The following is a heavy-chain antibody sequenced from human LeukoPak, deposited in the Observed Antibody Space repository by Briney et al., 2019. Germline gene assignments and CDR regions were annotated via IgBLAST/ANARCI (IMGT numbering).Heavy chain of an antibody. J-gene: IGHJ5*02. CDR1: GYTFTDYF. V-gene: IGHV1-18*04. CDR3: ARDNSVGDIAWWFDP. CDR2: ISAYNGNT. Sequence: GASVKVSCKASGYTFTDYFMHWVRQAPGQGLEWMGWISAYNGNTNYAQKLQGRVTMTTDTSTSTDYMELSSLRSEDTAVYYCARDNSVGDIAWWFDPWGQGTLVTVSS. D-gene: IGHD3-10*01.